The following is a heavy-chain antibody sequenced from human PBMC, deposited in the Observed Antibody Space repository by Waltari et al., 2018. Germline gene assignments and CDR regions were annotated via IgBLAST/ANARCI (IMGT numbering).Heavy chain of an antibody. V-gene: IGHV3-30-3*01. CDR3: ARGKEDFDY. CDR2: ISYDGSNK. CDR1: GFTFSSYA. Sequence: QVQLVESGGGVVQPGRSLRLSCAASGFTFSSYAMHWVRQAPGKGLEWVAVISYDGSNKYYADSVKGRFTISRDNSKNTLYLQMNSLRAEDTAMYYCARGKEDFDYWGQGTLVTVSS. J-gene: IGHJ4*02.